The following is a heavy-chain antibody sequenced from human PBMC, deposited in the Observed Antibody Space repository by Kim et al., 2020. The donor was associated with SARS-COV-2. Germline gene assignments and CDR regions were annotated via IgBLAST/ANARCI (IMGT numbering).Heavy chain of an antibody. Sequence: SETLSLTCAVYGGSFSGYYWSWIRQPPGKGLEWIGEINHSGSTNYNPSLKSRVTISVDTSKNQFSLKLSSVTAADTAVYYCARGRGTVTTRIDYWGQGTL. CDR3: ARGRGTVTTRIDY. J-gene: IGHJ4*02. D-gene: IGHD4-4*01. CDR1: GGSFSGYY. CDR2: INHSGST. V-gene: IGHV4-34*01.